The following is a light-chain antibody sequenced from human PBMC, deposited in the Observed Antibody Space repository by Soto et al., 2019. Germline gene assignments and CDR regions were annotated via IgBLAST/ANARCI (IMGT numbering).Light chain of an antibody. CDR1: QSLGRN. CDR2: DAS. CDR3: QQRSNWPTWT. J-gene: IGKJ1*01. V-gene: IGKV3-11*01. Sequence: EIVMTQSPATLSVSPGERATLSCRASQSLGRNLAWYQQKPGQAPRLLISDASNRATGIPARFSGSGSGTDFTLTISSLEPEDFAVYYCQQRSNWPTWTFGQGTKVDIK.